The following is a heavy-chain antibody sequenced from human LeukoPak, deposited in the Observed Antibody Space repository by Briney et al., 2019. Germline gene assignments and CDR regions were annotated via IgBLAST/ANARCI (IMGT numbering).Heavy chain of an antibody. CDR3: TRNPETDRYCSSTSCYAWD. CDR1: GFTFSGSA. CDR2: IRSKANSYAT. D-gene: IGHD2-2*01. J-gene: IGHJ4*02. Sequence: GGSLRLSCAASGFTFSGSAMHWVRQASGKGLEWVGRIRSKANSYATAYAASVKGRFTISRDDSKNTAYLQMNSLKTEDTAVYYCTRNPETDRYCSSTSCYAWDWGQGTLVTVSS. V-gene: IGHV3-73*01.